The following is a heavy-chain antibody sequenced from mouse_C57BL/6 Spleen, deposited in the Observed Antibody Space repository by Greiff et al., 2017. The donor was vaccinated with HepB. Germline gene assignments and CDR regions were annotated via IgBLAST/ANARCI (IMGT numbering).Heavy chain of an antibody. D-gene: IGHD2-2*01. V-gene: IGHV1-64*01. J-gene: IGHJ2*01. Sequence: QQSGAELVKPGASVKLSCQASGYTFTSYWMHWVKQRPGQGLEWIGMIHPNSGSTNYNEKFKSKATLTVDKSSSTAYMQLSSLTSEDSAVYYCARGLRGYFDYWGQGTTLTVSS. CDR1: GYTFTSYW. CDR3: ARGLRGYFDY. CDR2: IHPNSGST.